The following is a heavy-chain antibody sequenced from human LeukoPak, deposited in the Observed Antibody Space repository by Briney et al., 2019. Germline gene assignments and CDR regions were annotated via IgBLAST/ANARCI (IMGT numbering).Heavy chain of an antibody. CDR2: LKSKIDGGAT. D-gene: IGHD4-23*01. CDR1: GFTVSNAW. J-gene: IGHJ4*02. Sequence: PGGSLRLSCAASGFTVSNAWMIWVRQAPGKGLEWLGRLKSKIDGGATDYAAPVKGRFTISRDDSKNTLYLQLNSLRTEDTAVYYCTTHLQYGGNSGWGQGTLVTVSS. CDR3: TTHLQYGGNSG. V-gene: IGHV3-15*05.